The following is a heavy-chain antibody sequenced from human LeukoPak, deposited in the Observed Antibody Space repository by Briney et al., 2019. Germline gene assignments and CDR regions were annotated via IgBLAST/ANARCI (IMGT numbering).Heavy chain of an antibody. V-gene: IGHV3-21*01. D-gene: IGHD3-22*01. CDR2: ISSSSSYI. CDR1: GGSVSRAG. Sequence: LSLTCTVSGGSVSRAGYYWSWVRQAPGKGLEWVSSISSSSSYIYYADSVKGRFTISRDNAKNSLYLQMNSLRAEDTAVYYCARMYYYDSSGYFPFDYWGQGTLVTVSS. CDR3: ARMYYYDSSGYFPFDY. J-gene: IGHJ4*02.